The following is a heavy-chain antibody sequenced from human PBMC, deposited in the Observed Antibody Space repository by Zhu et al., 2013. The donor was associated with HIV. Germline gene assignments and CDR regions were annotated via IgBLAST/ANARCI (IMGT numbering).Heavy chain of an antibody. CDR3: ARAYSSSWYSSGWYEVFDY. V-gene: IGHV4-34*01. CDR2: IDSSGNT. J-gene: IGHJ4*02. Sequence: QVQLQQWGAGMLKPSETLSLKCAVYGGSFSGHFWSWVRQPPGKGLEWIGDIDSSGNTKYNPSLRSRVTISVDTSKNQFSLKLSSVTAADTAVYYCARAYSSSWYSSGWYEVFDYWGQGTLVTVSS. CDR1: GGSFSGHF. D-gene: IGHD6-19*01.